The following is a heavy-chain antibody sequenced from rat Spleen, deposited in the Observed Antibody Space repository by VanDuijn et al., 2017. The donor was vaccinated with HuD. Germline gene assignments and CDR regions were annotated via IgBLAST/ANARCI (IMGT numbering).Heavy chain of an antibody. CDR1: GYSITSNY. CDR3: ARSPDFYYYSGFFDY. D-gene: IGHD1-1*01. V-gene: IGHV3-1*01. J-gene: IGHJ2*01. CDR2: ISYSGST. Sequence: EVQLQESGPGLVKPSQSLSLTCSVTGYSITSNYWGWIRKFPGNKMEWMGYISYSGSTSYNPSLKSRISSTRDTSKNQFFLQVNAVTNVDTATDYWARSPDFYYYSGFFDYWGQGVMVTVSS.